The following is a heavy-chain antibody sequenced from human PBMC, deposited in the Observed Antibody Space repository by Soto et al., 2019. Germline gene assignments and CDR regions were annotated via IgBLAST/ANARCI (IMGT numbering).Heavy chain of an antibody. CDR3: AKWGGGGSDY. Sequence: EVQLVESGGGLVQPGGSLRLSCAASGFTFTRYYMSWVRQAQGKGLEWVANINEDGSERYYVDSVKGRFTVSRDNAKNSLYLQMNSLRAEDTAIYYCAKWGGGGSDYWGQGSLVTVSS. CDR2: INEDGSER. CDR1: GFTFTRYY. V-gene: IGHV3-7*01. J-gene: IGHJ4*02. D-gene: IGHD1-26*01.